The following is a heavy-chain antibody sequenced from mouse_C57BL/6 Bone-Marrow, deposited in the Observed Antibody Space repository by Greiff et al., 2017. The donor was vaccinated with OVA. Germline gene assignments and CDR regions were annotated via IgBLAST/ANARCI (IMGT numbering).Heavy chain of an antibody. J-gene: IGHJ4*01. CDR1: GFTFSNYW. CDR2: IRLKSDNYAT. Sequence: EVQLQESGGGLVQPGGSMKLSCVASGFTFSNYWMNWVRQSPEKGLEWVAQIRLKSDNYATHYAESVKGRFTISRDDSKSSVYLQMNNLRAEDTGIYYCTGGYYGSSNVGGAMDYWGQGTSVTVSS. V-gene: IGHV6-3*01. D-gene: IGHD1-1*01. CDR3: TGGYYGSSNVGGAMDY.